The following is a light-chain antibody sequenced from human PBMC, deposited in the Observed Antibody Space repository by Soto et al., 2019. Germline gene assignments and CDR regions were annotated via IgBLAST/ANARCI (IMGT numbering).Light chain of an antibody. CDR2: DVS. Sequence: QSVLTQPASVSGSPGQSITISCTGTSSDVGAYNYVSWYQQHPGKAPKFIIYDVSNRPSGISDRFSGSKSGNTASLTISGLQAEDEADYYCSSYTNSDSWVFGGGTKLTVL. J-gene: IGLJ3*02. V-gene: IGLV2-14*03. CDR3: SSYTNSDSWV. CDR1: SSDVGAYNY.